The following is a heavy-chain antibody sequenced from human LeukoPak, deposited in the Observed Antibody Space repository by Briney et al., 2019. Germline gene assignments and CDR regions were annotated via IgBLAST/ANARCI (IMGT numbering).Heavy chain of an antibody. CDR3: ARGRAAAALFWSAP. D-gene: IGHD6-13*01. Sequence: ASVKVSCKASGYTFTGYYMHWVRQAPGQGLEWMGWINPNSGGTNYAQKFQGRVTMTRDTSISTAYMELSRLRSDDTAVYYCARGRAAAALFWSAPWGQGTLVTVSS. J-gene: IGHJ5*02. CDR1: GYTFTGYY. V-gene: IGHV1-2*02. CDR2: INPNSGGT.